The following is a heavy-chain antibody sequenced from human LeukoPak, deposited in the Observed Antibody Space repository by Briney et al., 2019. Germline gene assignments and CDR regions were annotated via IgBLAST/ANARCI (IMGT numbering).Heavy chain of an antibody. Sequence: PSGTLSLTCAVSGGSIINSNWWSWVRQPPGKGLEWIGEIDHSGSTSYNPSLKSRVTMSVDRSQNQFSLRLSTVTAADTAVYYCARPIVSSGWPNDAFDIWGQGTMVTVSS. J-gene: IGHJ3*02. CDR2: IDHSGST. D-gene: IGHD6-19*01. V-gene: IGHV4-4*02. CDR3: ARPIVSSGWPNDAFDI. CDR1: GGSIINSNW.